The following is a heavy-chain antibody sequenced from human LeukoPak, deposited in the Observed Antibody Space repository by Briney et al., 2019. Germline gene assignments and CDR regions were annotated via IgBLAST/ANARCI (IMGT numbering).Heavy chain of an antibody. CDR3: ARGLSGDSYGFEY. J-gene: IGHJ4*02. Sequence: SETLSLTCIVSDCSISNNYWSWFRQPPRKGLQVIGRIYYTGSTNYNPSLRSRVTMSVDTSKNQFSLMLSSVTAADTAVYYCARGLSGDSYGFEYWGQGTLVTVSS. CDR1: DCSISNNY. D-gene: IGHD5-18*01. CDR2: IYYTGST. V-gene: IGHV4-4*07.